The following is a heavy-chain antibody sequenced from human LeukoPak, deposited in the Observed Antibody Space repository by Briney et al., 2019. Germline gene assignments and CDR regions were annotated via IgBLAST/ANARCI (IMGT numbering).Heavy chain of an antibody. CDR1: GGSISSYY. CDR2: IYYSGST. Sequence: PSETLSLTCTVSGGSISSYYWSWIRQPPGKGLEWIGYIYYSGSTNYNPSLKSRVTISVDTSKNQFSLKLSSVTAADTAVYYCARVKARWLQPKNIHGYLDYWGQGTLVTVSS. J-gene: IGHJ4*02. V-gene: IGHV4-59*12. CDR3: ARVKARWLQPKNIHGYLDY. D-gene: IGHD5-24*01.